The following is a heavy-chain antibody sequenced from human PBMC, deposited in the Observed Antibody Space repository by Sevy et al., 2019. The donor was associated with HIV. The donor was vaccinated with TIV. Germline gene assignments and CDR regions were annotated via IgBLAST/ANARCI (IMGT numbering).Heavy chain of an antibody. CDR1: GFTFSHHN. D-gene: IGHD7-27*01. J-gene: IGHJ4*02. CDR2: ISKSGSTT. V-gene: IGHV3-48*02. Sequence: GGSLRLSCAASGFTFSHHNMNWVRQAPGKGLEWISYISKSGSTTYLADPVRGRLTISRNNAKNSLFLEMHSLTDEDTAVYYCAREENRELGTIPLDSWGRGIQVTVSS. CDR3: AREENRELGTIPLDS.